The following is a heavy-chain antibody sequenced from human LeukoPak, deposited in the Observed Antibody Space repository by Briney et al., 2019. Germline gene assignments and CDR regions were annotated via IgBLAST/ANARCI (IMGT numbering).Heavy chain of an antibody. J-gene: IGHJ4*02. D-gene: IGHD5-12*01. CDR1: GFTFSNYT. V-gene: IGHV3-30-3*01. CDR2: VSYRRSIK. Sequence: GGSLRLSCVASGFTFSNYTMHWVRQAPGKGLEWVAAVSYRRSIKSYAESVKGRLTISRDNSENTLYLQMNSLRAEDTAVYYCVATSGGNTNWGQGTLVTVSS. CDR3: VATSGGNTN.